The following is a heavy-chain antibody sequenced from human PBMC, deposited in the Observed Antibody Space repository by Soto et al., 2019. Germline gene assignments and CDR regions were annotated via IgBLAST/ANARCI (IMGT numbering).Heavy chain of an antibody. CDR3: AQRDGFIWAV. J-gene: IGHJ6*01. Sequence: EVQVLATGGGLIQPGGTLRLSCAASGFTVNSNYMSWVRQAPGEGLQWVSITNTGGSTDYAGSVKGRFTVSRDNSKNTLYLQLNSRRAEDTGVYYCAQRDGFIWAVWGPGTTVSVSS. CDR1: GFTVNSNY. V-gene: IGHV3-53*02. CDR2: TNTGGST. D-gene: IGHD2-21*02.